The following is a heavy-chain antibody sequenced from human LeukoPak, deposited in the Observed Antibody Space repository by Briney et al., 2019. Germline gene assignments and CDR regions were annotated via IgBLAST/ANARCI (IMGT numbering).Heavy chain of an antibody. J-gene: IGHJ4*02. CDR3: AKWNCGSTSCPLDS. Sequence: GESLKISCKGSGYSFTSYWIGWGRKVPGKGLGGMGVIWPGDSDTRYSPSFQGQVTISVDKSINTAYLHWSSLKASDTAMYYCAKWNCGSTSCPLDSWGQGTLVTVSS. D-gene: IGHD2-2*01. CDR2: IWPGDSDT. V-gene: IGHV5-51*01. CDR1: GYSFTSYW.